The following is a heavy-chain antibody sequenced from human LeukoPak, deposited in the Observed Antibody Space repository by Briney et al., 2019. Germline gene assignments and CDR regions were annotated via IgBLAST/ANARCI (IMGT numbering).Heavy chain of an antibody. CDR2: ITNSGSNT. CDR3: AKDLGGYNYGSGDVFDY. CDR1: GFTFSSYA. Sequence: PGGSLRLSCAASGFTFSSYAMSWVRQAPGKGLEWVSAITNSGSNTYYADSVKGRFTISRDNSKNTIYLQMNSLRADDTAVYYCAKDLGGYNYGSGDVFDYWGQGTLVTVSS. V-gene: IGHV3-23*01. D-gene: IGHD3-10*01. J-gene: IGHJ4*02.